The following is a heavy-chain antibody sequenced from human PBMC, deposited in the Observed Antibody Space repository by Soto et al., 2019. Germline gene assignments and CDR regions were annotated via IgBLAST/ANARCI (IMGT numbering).Heavy chain of an antibody. Sequence: GGSLRLSCAASGFTFSSYWMSWVRQAPGKGLEWVANIKQDGSEKYYVDSVKGRFTISRDNAKNSLYLQMNSPRAEDTAAYYCARFYYDSSGYLPSPYYYYYGMDVWGQGTTVTVSS. J-gene: IGHJ6*02. V-gene: IGHV3-7*04. CDR2: IKQDGSEK. D-gene: IGHD3-22*01. CDR1: GFTFSSYW. CDR3: ARFYYDSSGYLPSPYYYYYGMDV.